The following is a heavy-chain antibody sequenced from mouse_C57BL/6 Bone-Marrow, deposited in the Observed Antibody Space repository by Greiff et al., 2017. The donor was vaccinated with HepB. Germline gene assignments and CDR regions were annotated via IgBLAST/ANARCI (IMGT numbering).Heavy chain of an antibody. CDR1: GFNIKNTY. J-gene: IGHJ2*01. V-gene: IGHV14-3*01. CDR2: IDPANGNT. CDR3: ASCYYYGSSYRYFDY. Sequence: EVQLQQSVAELVRPGASVKLSCTASGFNIKNTYMHWVKQRPEQGLEWIGRIDPANGNTKYAPKFQGKATITADTSSNTAYLQLSSLTSEDTAIYYCASCYYYGSSYRYFDYWGQGTTLTVSS. D-gene: IGHD1-1*01.